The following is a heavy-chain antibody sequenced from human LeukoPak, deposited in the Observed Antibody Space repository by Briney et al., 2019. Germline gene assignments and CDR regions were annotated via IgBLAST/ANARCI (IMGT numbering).Heavy chain of an antibody. J-gene: IGHJ4*02. Sequence: GGSLRLSCGASGFTFDDYAMHWVRQAPGKGLEWVSLISWDGGSTYYADSVKGRFTISRDNSKNSLYLQMNILRAEDTALYYCARSSWDEYYFDYWGQGTLVTVSS. CDR1: GFTFDDYA. CDR3: ARSSWDEYYFDY. V-gene: IGHV3-43D*03. D-gene: IGHD6-13*01. CDR2: ISWDGGST.